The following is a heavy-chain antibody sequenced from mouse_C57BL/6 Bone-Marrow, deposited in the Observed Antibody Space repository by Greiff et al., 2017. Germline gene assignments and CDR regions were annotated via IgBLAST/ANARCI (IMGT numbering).Heavy chain of an antibody. CDR2: ISGGGGNT. J-gene: IGHJ1*03. V-gene: IGHV5-9*01. CDR1: GFTFSSYT. CDR3: SRQVTTVLATKYFDV. D-gene: IGHD1-1*01. Sequence: EVMLVESGGGLVKPGGSLKLSCAASGFTFSSYTMSWVRQTPEKRLQWVAAISGGGGNTYYPDSVKGRFIISRDNDKNILYLQMSSLRSEDTALYYCSRQVTTVLATKYFDVWGTGTTVTVSS.